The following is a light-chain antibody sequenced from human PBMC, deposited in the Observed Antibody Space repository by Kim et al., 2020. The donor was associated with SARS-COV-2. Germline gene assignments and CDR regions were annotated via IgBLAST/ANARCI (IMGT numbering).Light chain of an antibody. CDR1: RLRKDS. V-gene: IGLV3-19*01. Sequence: ALEQTVRYTRQGDRLRKDSASWYQQRPRQDPTRVIYDKDNRPSGIPDRFSGSSSGNTVSLTITGAQAEDEGDYYCNSRDSTGDRLLFGGGTQLTVL. J-gene: IGLJ2*01. CDR2: DKD. CDR3: NSRDSTGDRLL.